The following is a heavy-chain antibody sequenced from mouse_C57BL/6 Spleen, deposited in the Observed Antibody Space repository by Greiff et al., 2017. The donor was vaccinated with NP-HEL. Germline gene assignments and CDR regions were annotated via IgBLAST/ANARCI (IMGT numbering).Heavy chain of an antibody. V-gene: IGHV1-69*01. CDR1: GYTFTSYW. CDR2: IDPSDSYT. Sequence: VQLQQPGAELVMPGASVKLSCKASGYTFTSYWMHWVKQSPGQGLEWIGEIDPSDSYTNYNQKFKGKSTLTVDKSSSTAYMQLSSLTSEDSAVYYCARGPRGYAMDYWGQGTSVTVSS. J-gene: IGHJ4*01. CDR3: ARGPRGYAMDY. D-gene: IGHD3-1*01.